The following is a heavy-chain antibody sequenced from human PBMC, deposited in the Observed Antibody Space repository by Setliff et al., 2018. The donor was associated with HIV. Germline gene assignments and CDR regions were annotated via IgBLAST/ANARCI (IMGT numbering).Heavy chain of an antibody. CDR1: GFTFGSHD. D-gene: IGHD3-22*01. V-gene: IGHV3-33*03. Sequence: GGSLRLSCAASGFTFGSHDMHWVRQAPGEGLEWVAAVSFNGKKAFYADSVRGRFTVSRENSRNTVSLQLSRLKVEDNGVYYCAKVTGRYFDYDDDNYHNMDVWGKGTTVTVSS. J-gene: IGHJ6*04. CDR2: VSFNGKKA. CDR3: AKVTGRYFDYDDDNYHNMDV.